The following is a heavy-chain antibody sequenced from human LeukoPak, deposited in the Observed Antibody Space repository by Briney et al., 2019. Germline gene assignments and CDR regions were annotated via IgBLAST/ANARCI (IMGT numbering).Heavy chain of an antibody. Sequence: SETLSLTCTVSGDSINSAAYYWSWVRQHPGKGLEWIGYIYYSGSTSYNPSLQSRVTISIDTSKNQFSLKLSSVTAADTAVYYCARDNDFWSGYYSFDFWGRGTLVTVSS. CDR2: IYYSGST. V-gene: IGHV4-31*03. J-gene: IGHJ4*02. D-gene: IGHD3-3*01. CDR3: ARDNDFWSGYYSFDF. CDR1: GDSINSAAYY.